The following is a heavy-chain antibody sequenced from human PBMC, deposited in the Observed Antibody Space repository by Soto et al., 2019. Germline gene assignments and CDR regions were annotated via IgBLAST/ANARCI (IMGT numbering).Heavy chain of an antibody. Sequence: VKVSCKASGGTFSSYAISWVRQAPGQGLEWMGGIIPIFGTADYAQKFQGRVTITADESTSTAYMELSSLRSEDTAVYYCASVETQRYYYGMDVWGQGTTVTVS. J-gene: IGHJ6*02. CDR1: GGTFSSYA. CDR3: ASVETQRYYYGMDV. V-gene: IGHV1-69*01. CDR2: IIPIFGTA. D-gene: IGHD2-15*01.